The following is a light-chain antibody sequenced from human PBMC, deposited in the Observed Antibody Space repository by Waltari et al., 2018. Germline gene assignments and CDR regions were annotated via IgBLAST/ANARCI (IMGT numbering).Light chain of an antibody. V-gene: IGKV1-27*01. CDR1: QDISTS. Sequence: DIQMTQSPSSLSASVGDRVTITCRASQDISTSLAWYQQKPGKVPKVLIFAISTLQSGVPSRFSCSGSGTDFTLTISSLQPEDVATYYCQKYNSAPWTFGQGTRVEIK. J-gene: IGKJ1*01. CDR2: AIS. CDR3: QKYNSAPWT.